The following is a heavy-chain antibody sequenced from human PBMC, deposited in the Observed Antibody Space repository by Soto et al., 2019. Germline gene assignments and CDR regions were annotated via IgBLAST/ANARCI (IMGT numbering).Heavy chain of an antibody. V-gene: IGHV3-66*01. Sequence: EVQLVESGGGLVQPGGSLRLSCAASGFTVSSIYMSWVRQAPGKGLEWVSSIFIDGSTRYADSVKGRFTISRDNSKNTLYLQMNSLRAEDTAVYYCATDDWYSWGQGTLVTVSS. CDR1: GFTVSSIY. CDR2: IFIDGST. D-gene: IGHD2-21*02. J-gene: IGHJ5*02. CDR3: ATDDWYS.